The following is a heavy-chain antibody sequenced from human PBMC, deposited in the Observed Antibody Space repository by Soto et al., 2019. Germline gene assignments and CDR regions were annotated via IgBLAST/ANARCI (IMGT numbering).Heavy chain of an antibody. D-gene: IGHD3-10*01. Sequence: SLWVSCKASGYTFTSYDINWVRQATGQGLEWMGWMNPNSGNTGYAQKFQGRVTMTRNTSISTAYMELSSLRSEDTAVYYCAKNRVVRGYNWFDPWGQGTLVTVSS. V-gene: IGHV1-8*01. CDR2: MNPNSGNT. CDR3: AKNRVVRGYNWFDP. J-gene: IGHJ5*02. CDR1: GYTFTSYD.